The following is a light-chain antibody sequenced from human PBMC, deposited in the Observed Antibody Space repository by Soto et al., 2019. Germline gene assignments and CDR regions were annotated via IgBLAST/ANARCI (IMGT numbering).Light chain of an antibody. CDR3: QQYKDWPPIT. Sequence: EIVMTQSPASLSVYPGERATLSCRASQSVDIYLAWYQQRPGQAPRLLIYDTSIRAPGIPATFSGSGSGTEFTLTISSLQSEDVAVYYCQQYKDWPPITFGGGNTVQIK. V-gene: IGKV3-15*01. J-gene: IGKJ4*01. CDR2: DTS. CDR1: QSVDIY.